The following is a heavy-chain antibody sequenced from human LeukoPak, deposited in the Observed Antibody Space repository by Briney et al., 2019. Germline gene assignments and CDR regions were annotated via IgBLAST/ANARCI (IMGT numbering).Heavy chain of an antibody. D-gene: IGHD7-27*01. Sequence: ASVTVSCKASGYTFTSYYMHWVRQAPGQGLEWMGIINPSGGSTSYAQKFQGRVTMTRDTSTSTVYMELSSLRSEDTAVFYCAREWGNKGFDYWGQGTLVTVSS. CDR3: AREWGNKGFDY. CDR1: GYTFTSYY. J-gene: IGHJ4*02. CDR2: INPSGGST. V-gene: IGHV1-46*01.